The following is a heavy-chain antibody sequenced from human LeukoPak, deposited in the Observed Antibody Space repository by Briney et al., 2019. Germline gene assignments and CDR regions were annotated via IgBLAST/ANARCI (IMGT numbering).Heavy chain of an antibody. Sequence: ETLSLTCTVSGGSISTANYYWGWIRQPPGKGLEWVSVISGGGSSTYYADSVKGRFTISRDNSKNTLYLQMNSLRADDTAVYYCAKDLATPTNYYYYYMDVWGKGTTVTISS. CDR3: AKDLATPTNYYYYYMDV. V-gene: IGHV3-23*01. J-gene: IGHJ6*03. CDR1: GGSISTANYY. CDR2: ISGGGSST.